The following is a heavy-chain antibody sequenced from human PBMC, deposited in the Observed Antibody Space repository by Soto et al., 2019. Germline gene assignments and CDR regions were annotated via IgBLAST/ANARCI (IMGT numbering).Heavy chain of an antibody. CDR1: GFTFSSYG. CDR3: ARDYIVRATPFDY. CDR2: IWYDGRNQ. D-gene: IGHD1-26*01. V-gene: IGHV3-33*01. J-gene: IGHJ4*02. Sequence: QVQLVESGGGVVQPGRSLRLSCVASGFTFSSYGMHWVRQAPGKGLEWVAVIWYDGRNQFYADSVKGRFTISRDNSKNTLYLQMNSLRVEDTAVYYCARDYIVRATPFDYWGQGALVTVSS.